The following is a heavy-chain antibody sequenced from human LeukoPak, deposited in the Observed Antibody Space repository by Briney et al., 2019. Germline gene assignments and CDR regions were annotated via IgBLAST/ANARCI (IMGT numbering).Heavy chain of an antibody. J-gene: IGHJ4*02. CDR1: GGSINSYY. CDR3: ARRRGWKQQLVYFDY. D-gene: IGHD6-13*01. V-gene: IGHV4-59*08. Sequence: PSETLSLTCTVSGGSINSYYWSWIRQPPGKGLEWIGFIYSSGSTNYNPSLKSRTTISVDTSKNQFSLKLTSVTAADTAVYYCARRRGWKQQLVYFDYWGQGTLATVS. CDR2: IYSSGST.